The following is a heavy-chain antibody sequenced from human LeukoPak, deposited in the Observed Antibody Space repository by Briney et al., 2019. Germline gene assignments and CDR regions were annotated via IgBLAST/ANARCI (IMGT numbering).Heavy chain of an antibody. CDR2: ISYDGSNK. Sequence: GRSLRLSCAASGFTFSSYAMHWVRQAPGKGLEWVAVISYDGSNKYYADSVKGRFTISRDNSKNTLYLQMNSLRAEDTAVYYCARDRYSRSSEYYFDYWGQGTLVTVSS. V-gene: IGHV3-30-3*01. CDR3: ARDRYSRSSEYYFDY. D-gene: IGHD6-6*01. CDR1: GFTFSSYA. J-gene: IGHJ4*02.